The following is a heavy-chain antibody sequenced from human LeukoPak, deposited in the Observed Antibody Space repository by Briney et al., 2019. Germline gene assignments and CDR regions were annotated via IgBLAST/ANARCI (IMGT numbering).Heavy chain of an antibody. CDR3: ARNDITMIVVGAFDI. J-gene: IGHJ3*02. Sequence: PSETLSLTCTVSGGSISSSSYYWGWIRQPPGKGLEWIGSIYYSGSTYYNPSLKSRVTISVDTSKNQFSLKLSSVTAADTVVYYCARNDITMIVVGAFDIWGQGTMVTVSS. D-gene: IGHD3-22*01. CDR1: GGSISSSSYY. V-gene: IGHV4-39*07. CDR2: IYYSGST.